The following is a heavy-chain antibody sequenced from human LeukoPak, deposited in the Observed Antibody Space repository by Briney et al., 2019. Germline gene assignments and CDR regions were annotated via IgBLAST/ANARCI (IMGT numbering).Heavy chain of an antibody. CDR1: GFIFSSYA. CDR3: AKGRGGLCSSTSCYRTFDY. J-gene: IGHJ4*02. CDR2: ISDSGDTT. D-gene: IGHD2-2*02. Sequence: GGSLRLSCEASGFIFSSYAMTWVRQAPGKGPEWVSIISDSGDTTYYADSMRGRFTISRDKTKNTLYLEVSSLRDEDAAVYYCAKGRGGLCSSTSCYRTFDYWGQGTLVTVSS. V-gene: IGHV3-23*01.